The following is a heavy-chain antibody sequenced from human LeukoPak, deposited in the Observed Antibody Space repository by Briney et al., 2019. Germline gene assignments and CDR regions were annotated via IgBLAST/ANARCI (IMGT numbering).Heavy chain of an antibody. V-gene: IGHV1-69*06. Sequence: GASVKVSCKASGGTFSSYAISWVRQAPGQGLEWMGGIIPIFGTANYAQKFQGRVTITADKSTGTAYMELSSLRAEDTAVYYCAKNYYNSGTPGRFDYWGQGTLVTVSS. D-gene: IGHD3-10*01. J-gene: IGHJ4*02. CDR1: GGTFSSYA. CDR3: AKNYYNSGTPGRFDY. CDR2: IIPIFGTA.